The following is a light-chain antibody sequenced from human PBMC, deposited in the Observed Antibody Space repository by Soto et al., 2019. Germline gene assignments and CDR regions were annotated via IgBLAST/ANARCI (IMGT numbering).Light chain of an antibody. V-gene: IGKV3-15*01. CDR2: GAS. J-gene: IGKJ4*01. CDR3: QQNNKWPPVT. CDR1: QPISND. Sequence: EVVMTQSPATVSVSPGEGVTLSCRASQPISNDLAWYQQKPGQAPRLLIYGASTRAPGVPARFSGGGSGTEFSLTISSPQSEDFAIYYCQQNNKWPPVTFGGGTNEQIK.